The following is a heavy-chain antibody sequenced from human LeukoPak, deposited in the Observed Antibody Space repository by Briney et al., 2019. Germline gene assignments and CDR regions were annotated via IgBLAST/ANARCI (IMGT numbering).Heavy chain of an antibody. J-gene: IGHJ6*03. D-gene: IGHD5-12*01. Sequence: NSSETLSLTCTVSGGSISSSSYYWGWIRQPPGKGLEWIGSIYYSGSTYYNPSLKSRVTISVDTSKNQFSLKLSSVTAADTAVYYCARAVATSVDYYHLDVWGKGTTVTVSS. V-gene: IGHV4-39*07. CDR2: IYYSGST. CDR1: GGSISSSSYY. CDR3: ARAVATSVDYYHLDV.